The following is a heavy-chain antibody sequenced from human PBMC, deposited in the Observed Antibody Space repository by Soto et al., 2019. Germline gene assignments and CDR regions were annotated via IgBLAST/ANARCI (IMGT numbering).Heavy chain of an antibody. V-gene: IGHV4-39*01. CDR1: GGSVSSGGYY. CDR3: ARRGERAVATNWFDP. CDR2: MFHSGAK. Sequence: QVQLRESGPGLVKPSETLSLTCSVSGGSVSSGGYYWGWIRQTPGKGLEWIASMFHSGAKYYYPSRKHRVSIAVETSKNELFLKLSSSTALDTAIYYCARRGERAVATNWFDPWGQGVLVTVSS. D-gene: IGHD4-4*01. J-gene: IGHJ5*02.